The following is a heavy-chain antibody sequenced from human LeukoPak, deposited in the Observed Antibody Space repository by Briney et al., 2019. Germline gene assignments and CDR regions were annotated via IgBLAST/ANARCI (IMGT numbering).Heavy chain of an antibody. D-gene: IGHD3-22*01. V-gene: IGHV3-13*04. Sequence: GGSLRLSCSASGFTFSSYDMHWVRQVTGKGLEWVSAIDTVGDTYYPGSVKGRFIISRENAKNSLYLQLNSLRAGDTAVYYCARERMDDSSGKALQYLDYWGQGTLVTVS. CDR1: GFTFSSYD. CDR3: ARERMDDSSGKALQYLDY. CDR2: IDTVGDT. J-gene: IGHJ4*02.